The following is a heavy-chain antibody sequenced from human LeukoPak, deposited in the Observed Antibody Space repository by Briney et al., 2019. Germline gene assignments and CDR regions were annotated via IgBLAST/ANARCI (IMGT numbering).Heavy chain of an antibody. CDR1: GGTFSSYA. CDR2: IIPIFGTA. D-gene: IGHD1-26*01. Sequence: GASVKVSCKSSGGTFSSYAISWVRQAPGQGLEWTGGIIPIFGTANYAQKFQGRVTITADESTSTAYMELSSLRSEDTAVYYCARGSYKAYYFDYWGQGTLVTVSS. J-gene: IGHJ4*02. V-gene: IGHV1-69*13. CDR3: ARGSYKAYYFDY.